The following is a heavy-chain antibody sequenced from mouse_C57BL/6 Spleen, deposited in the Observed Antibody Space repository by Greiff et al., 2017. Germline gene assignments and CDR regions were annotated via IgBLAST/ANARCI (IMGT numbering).Heavy chain of an antibody. CDR1: GYTFTSYT. CDR3: AKLTGMMDY. J-gene: IGHJ4*01. D-gene: IGHD4-1*01. V-gene: IGHV1-4*01. Sequence: LQESGAELARPGASVKMSCKASGYTFTSYTMHWVKQRPGQGLEWIGYINPSSGYTKYNQKFKDKATLTADKSSSTAYMQLSSLTSEDSAVYYCAKLTGMMDYWGQGTSVTVSS. CDR2: INPSSGYT.